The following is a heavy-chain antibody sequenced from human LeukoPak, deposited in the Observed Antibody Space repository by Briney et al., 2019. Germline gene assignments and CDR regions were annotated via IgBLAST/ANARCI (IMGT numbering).Heavy chain of an antibody. Sequence: SETLSLTCSVSGGSLRSDRHNWAWVRQSADKGLEHIGSVDQTGGPYYNPPLKSRVTISVDTSNKQFSLNLTSVTAADTAVYYCARDLGGYPFFMDVWGKGITVTVSS. CDR2: VDQTGGP. CDR3: ARDLGGYPFFMDV. D-gene: IGHD2-15*01. J-gene: IGHJ6*03. CDR1: GGSLRSDRHN. V-gene: IGHV4-39*07.